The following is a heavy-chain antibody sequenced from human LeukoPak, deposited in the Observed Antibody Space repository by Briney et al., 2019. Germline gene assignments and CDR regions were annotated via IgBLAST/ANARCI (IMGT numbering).Heavy chain of an antibody. V-gene: IGHV4-4*07. CDR1: GGSISSYY. D-gene: IGHD5-18*01. Sequence: SETLSLTCTVSGGSISSYYWSWIRQPAGKGLEWISRIYTSGSTNYNPSLQSRVTMSVDTSKNQFSLKLRSVTAADTAVYYCARDLGGYSYGQPKNWFDPWGQGTLVTVSS. CDR2: IYTSGST. CDR3: ARDLGGYSYGQPKNWFDP. J-gene: IGHJ5*02.